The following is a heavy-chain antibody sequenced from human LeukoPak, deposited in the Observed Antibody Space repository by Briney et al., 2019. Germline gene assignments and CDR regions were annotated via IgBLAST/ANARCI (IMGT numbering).Heavy chain of an antibody. V-gene: IGHV3-23*01. D-gene: IGHD6-19*01. Sequence: GGSLRLSCAASGFTFSSYAVSWVRQAPGKGLDWVSAISGSGGSTYYADSVKGRFTISRDNSKNTLYLQMNSLRAEDTAVYYCAKRGIAVAGSFDYWGQGTLVTVSS. CDR3: AKRGIAVAGSFDY. CDR2: ISGSGGST. J-gene: IGHJ4*02. CDR1: GFTFSSYA.